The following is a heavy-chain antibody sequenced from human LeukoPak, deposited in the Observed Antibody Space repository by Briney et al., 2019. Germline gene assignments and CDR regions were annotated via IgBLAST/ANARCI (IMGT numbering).Heavy chain of an antibody. CDR2: IYHSGST. CDR1: GYSISSGYY. D-gene: IGHD1-26*01. Sequence: KSSETLSLTCAVSGYSISSGYYWGWIRQPPGKGLEWIGSIYHSGSTYYNPSLKSRVTISVDTSKNQFSLKLSSVTAADTAVYYCARGRADLPFDYWGQGTLVTVSS. CDR3: ARGRADLPFDY. V-gene: IGHV4-38-2*01. J-gene: IGHJ4*02.